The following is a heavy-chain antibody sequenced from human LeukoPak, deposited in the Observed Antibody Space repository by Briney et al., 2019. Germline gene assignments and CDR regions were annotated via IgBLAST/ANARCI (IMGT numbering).Heavy chain of an antibody. CDR3: VRGRGSYGWFDP. D-gene: IGHD3-10*01. Sequence: GGSLRLSCAASGFTSSSYWMRWVRQVPGKGLVWVSRISGDGTARNYADSVKGRFTISRDDAKNTVDLQMNSLRGEDTAVYYCVRGRGSYGWFDPWGQGTLVTVSS. J-gene: IGHJ5*02. V-gene: IGHV3-74*01. CDR2: ISGDGTAR. CDR1: GFTSSSYW.